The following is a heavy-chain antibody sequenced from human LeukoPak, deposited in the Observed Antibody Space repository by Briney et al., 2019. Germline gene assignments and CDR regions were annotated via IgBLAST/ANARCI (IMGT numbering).Heavy chain of an antibody. CDR3: AKDAGSYYDSSGYYFWFDP. CDR1: GFTFSSYG. J-gene: IGHJ5*02. D-gene: IGHD3-22*01. V-gene: IGHV3-30*02. CDR2: IRYDGSNK. Sequence: GGSLRLSCAASGFTFSSYGMHWVRQAPGKGLEWVAFIRYDGSNKYYADSVKGRFTISRDNCKNTLYLQMNSLRAEDTAVYYCAKDAGSYYDSSGYYFWFDPWGQGTLVTVSS.